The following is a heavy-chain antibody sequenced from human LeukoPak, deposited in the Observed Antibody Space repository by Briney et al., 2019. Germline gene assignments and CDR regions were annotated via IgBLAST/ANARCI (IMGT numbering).Heavy chain of an antibody. V-gene: IGHV4-59*01. CDR3: ARTTEGGYTYNYFYYYYMDV. D-gene: IGHD5-18*01. CDR2: IYYTGST. Sequence: SETLSLTCTVSGGSITNYYWTWIRQPPGKGLEWVGHIYYTGSTNYNPSLKSRISISVDTSKNQFSLKLSSVTAADTAVYYCARTTEGGYTYNYFYYYYMDVWGKGTTVTISS. CDR1: GGSITNYY. J-gene: IGHJ6*03.